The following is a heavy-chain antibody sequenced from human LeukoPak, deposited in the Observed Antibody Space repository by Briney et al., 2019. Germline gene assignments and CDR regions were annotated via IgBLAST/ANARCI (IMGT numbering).Heavy chain of an antibody. CDR3: ARSLGYCSSGSCYVFDY. CDR2: IYYSGNT. D-gene: IGHD2-15*01. Sequence: SETLSLTRTVSGGSVGSSCCYWGWIRQPPGRGLEWIGNIYYSGNTYYNPSLKSRVTMSVDTSKNQSSLKLSSAAAADTAVYYCARSLGYCSSGSCYVFDYWGQGILVTVSS. CDR1: GGSVGSSCCY. J-gene: IGHJ4*02. V-gene: IGHV4-39*01.